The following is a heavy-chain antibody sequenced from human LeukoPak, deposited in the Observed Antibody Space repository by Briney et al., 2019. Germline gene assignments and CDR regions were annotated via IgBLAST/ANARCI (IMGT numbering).Heavy chain of an antibody. D-gene: IGHD3-10*01. V-gene: IGHV4-59*12. CDR2: IYYSGST. Sequence: SETLSLACSVYGGSISCYYCSWIRQPPGKGLEWIGSIYYSGSTNYNASLKIRVDMSVGTSKIQFSRKLSSVTAADTGVYYGARDYYGSGSDYPTHFDYWGQGTLVTVSS. J-gene: IGHJ4*02. CDR1: GGSISCYY. CDR3: ARDYYGSGSDYPTHFDY.